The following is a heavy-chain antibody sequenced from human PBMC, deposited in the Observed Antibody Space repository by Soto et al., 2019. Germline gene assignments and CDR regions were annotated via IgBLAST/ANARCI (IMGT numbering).Heavy chain of an antibody. CDR2: ISTGGSNK. D-gene: IGHD2-15*01. CDR3: ARDRRPRYCSGGSCYYYGMDV. CDR1: GFTLSNYE. J-gene: IGHJ6*02. Sequence: LRLSCAGSGFTLSNYEMNWVRQAPGKVLEWVSYISTGGSNKYYADSVKGRFTISRDNSKNTLYLQMNSLRAEDTAVYYCARDRRPRYCSGGSCYYYGMDVWDQGTTVTVSS. V-gene: IGHV3-33*08.